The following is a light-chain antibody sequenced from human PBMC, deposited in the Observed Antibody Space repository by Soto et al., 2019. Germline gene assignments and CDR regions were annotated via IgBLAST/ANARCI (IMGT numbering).Light chain of an antibody. J-gene: IGKJ3*01. CDR2: AAS. CDR1: QTIRGY. CDR3: QQTYSTPFT. V-gene: IGKV1-39*01. Sequence: DIQMTQSPSTLSASVGDRVTITCRASQTIRGYLAWYQQKPGKAPKLLINAASSLQSGVPSRFSGSGSGTDFTLTISNLQPEDFATYYCQQTYSTPFTFGPGTKVDIK.